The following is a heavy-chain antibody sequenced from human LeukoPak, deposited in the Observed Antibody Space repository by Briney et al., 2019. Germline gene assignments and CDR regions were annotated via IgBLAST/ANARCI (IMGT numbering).Heavy chain of an antibody. V-gene: IGHV4-59*08. J-gene: IGHJ6*02. CDR1: GGSISSYY. CDR2: INDSGST. D-gene: IGHD2-2*01. Sequence: SETLSLTCTVSGGSISSYYWSWIRQPPGKGVEWIGHINDSGSTKYNPSLKSRVTISVDTSRNQFSLKLSSVTAADTAVYYCARQVVPSCILRWGLERSSHSHYYYGLDVWGQGTTVTVSS. CDR3: ARQVVPSCILRWGLERSSHSHYYYGLDV.